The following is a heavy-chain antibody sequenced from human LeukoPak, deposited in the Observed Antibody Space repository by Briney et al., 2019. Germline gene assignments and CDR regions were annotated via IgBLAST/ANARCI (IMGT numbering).Heavy chain of an antibody. Sequence: GEPLKISCEGSGYSFTSYWIGWVRQMPGKGLEWMGIIYPGDSDTRYSPSFQGQVTISADKSITTAYLQWSSLKASDTAMYYCARHHGSSPKAFDIWGQGTMVTVSS. J-gene: IGHJ3*02. D-gene: IGHD2-2*03. CDR3: ARHHGSSPKAFDI. CDR1: GYSFTSYW. V-gene: IGHV5-51*01. CDR2: IYPGDSDT.